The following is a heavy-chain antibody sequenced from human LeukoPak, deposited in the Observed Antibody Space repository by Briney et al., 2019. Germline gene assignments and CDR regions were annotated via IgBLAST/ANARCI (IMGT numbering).Heavy chain of an antibody. CDR1: GFTFDDYG. CDR3: ARVGSSWYADSYFDY. V-gene: IGHV3-20*01. Sequence: PGRSLRLSCAASGFTFDDYGMSWVRQAPGKGLEWVSGINWNGGSTGYADSVKGRFTISRDNAKNSLYLQMNSLRAEDTALYHCARVGSSWYADSYFDYWGQGTLVTVSS. D-gene: IGHD6-13*01. CDR2: INWNGGST. J-gene: IGHJ4*02.